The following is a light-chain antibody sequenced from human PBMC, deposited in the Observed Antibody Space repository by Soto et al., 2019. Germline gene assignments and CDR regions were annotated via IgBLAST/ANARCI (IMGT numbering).Light chain of an antibody. CDR3: QQYNSYSYT. V-gene: IGKV1-5*03. CDR2: KAS. CDR1: ESISTW. Sequence: DIQMTQSPSTLSASVGDRVTITCRASESISTWLAWYQQKPGKAPKLLIYKASSLESGVPSSFSGSGPGTEFTLTISSLQLDDFATYYCQQYNSYSYTFGQGTKLEIK. J-gene: IGKJ2*01.